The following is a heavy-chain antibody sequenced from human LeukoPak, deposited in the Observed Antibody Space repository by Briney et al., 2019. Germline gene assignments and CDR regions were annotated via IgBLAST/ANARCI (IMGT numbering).Heavy chain of an antibody. D-gene: IGHD5-24*01. V-gene: IGHV3-53*01. CDR3: ARTFLSGDGYKVGYFDY. J-gene: IGHJ4*02. CDR1: GFTVSTNY. CDR2: IYIGGST. Sequence: GGSLRLSCAASGFTVSTNYMRWVRQAPGKWLEWVSLIYIGGSTYYADSVKGQFPITRHNSKNQLYLQMNSLTPEDPAVYYCARTFLSGDGYKVGYFDYWGQGTLVTVSS.